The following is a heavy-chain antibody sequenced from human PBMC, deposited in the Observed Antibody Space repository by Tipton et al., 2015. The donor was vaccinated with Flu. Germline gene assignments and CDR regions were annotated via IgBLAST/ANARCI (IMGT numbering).Heavy chain of an antibody. CDR3: ANRGYAYYVEY. J-gene: IGHJ4*02. D-gene: IGHD3-22*01. Sequence: SLRLSCAASGFTFSSHSMSWVRQAPGKGLEWVSSISGSGTSTYYGDSVKGRFTISRDNSKNTLFLQMSSLRAEDTAIYYCANRGYAYYVEYWGQGTLVTVST. CDR1: GFTFSSHS. CDR2: ISGSGTST. V-gene: IGHV3-23*01.